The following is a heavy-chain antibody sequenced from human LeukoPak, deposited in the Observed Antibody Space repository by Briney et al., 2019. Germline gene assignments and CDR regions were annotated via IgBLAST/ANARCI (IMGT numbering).Heavy chain of an antibody. CDR1: GFTFSHYS. CDR2: ISSSSSTI. J-gene: IGHJ4*02. D-gene: IGHD3-10*01. V-gene: IGHV3-48*01. CDR3: ARGLYGSGKYYFDY. Sequence: PGGSLRLSCAASGFTFSHYSINWVRQAPGKGLEWVSYISSSSSTIYYADSVKGRFTISRDNAKNSLYLQMNSLRAEHTAVYYCARGLYGSGKYYFDYWGQGTLVTVSS.